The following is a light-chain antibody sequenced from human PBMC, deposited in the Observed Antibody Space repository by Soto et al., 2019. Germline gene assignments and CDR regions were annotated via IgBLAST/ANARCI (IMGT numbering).Light chain of an antibody. CDR3: QQSYSPPWT. V-gene: IGKV1-39*01. CDR2: DAS. CDR1: QSISTY. Sequence: DIQMTQSPSSLSASVGDRVTITCRAGQSISTYLNWYQQKPGKAPRVLMYDASSLQSGVPSRFSGSGSGTDFTLTITSLQPEDVATYYGQQSYSPPWTFGQGTKVEI. J-gene: IGKJ1*01.